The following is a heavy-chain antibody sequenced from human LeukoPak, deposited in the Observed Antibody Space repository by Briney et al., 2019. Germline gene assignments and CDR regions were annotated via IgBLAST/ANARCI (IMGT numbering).Heavy chain of an antibody. J-gene: IGHJ5*02. CDR3: ARDRSEGRNYDILSGWSAPNWFDP. D-gene: IGHD3-9*01. CDR2: IIPIFGTA. V-gene: IGHV1-69*13. CDR1: GGTFSRYA. Sequence: SVKVSCKASGGTFSRYAISWVRQAPGQGLEWMGGIIPIFGTANYAQKFQGRGTITADESTSTAYMELSSLRSEDTAVYYCARDRSEGRNYDILSGWSAPNWFDPWGQGTLVTVSS.